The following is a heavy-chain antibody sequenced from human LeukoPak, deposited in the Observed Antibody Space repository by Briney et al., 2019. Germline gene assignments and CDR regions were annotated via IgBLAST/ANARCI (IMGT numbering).Heavy chain of an antibody. V-gene: IGHV5-51*01. CDR3: ARIGAPVVPAAKVDYYYYMDV. Sequence: PGESLKISCKGSGYSFTSYWIGWVRQMPGKGLEWMGIIYPGDSDTRYSPSFQGQVTISADKSISTAYLQWSSLKASDTAMYYCARIGAPVVPAAKVDYYYYMDVWGKGTTVTISS. CDR2: IYPGDSDT. CDR1: GYSFTSYW. J-gene: IGHJ6*03. D-gene: IGHD2-2*01.